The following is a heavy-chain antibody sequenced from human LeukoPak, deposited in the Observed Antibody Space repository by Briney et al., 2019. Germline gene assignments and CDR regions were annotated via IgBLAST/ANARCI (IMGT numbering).Heavy chain of an antibody. Sequence: PSDTLSHTCALSRDSLSSNNWWGWIRQPPGKGLEGIGLFYYSGSTYYNPSLKSRVSMSVDASKNQFSLNLRSVTALDTAVYFCARASSTTVPSPLYFHHWGQGTLVTVSS. CDR1: RDSLSSNNW. CDR3: ARASSTTVPSPLYFHH. D-gene: IGHD2-2*01. V-gene: IGHV4-28*03. CDR2: FYYSGST. J-gene: IGHJ1*01.